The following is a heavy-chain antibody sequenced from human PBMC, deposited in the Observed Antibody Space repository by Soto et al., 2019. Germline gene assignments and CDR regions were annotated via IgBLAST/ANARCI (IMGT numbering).Heavy chain of an antibody. CDR3: ARVRFVVVNTRHETNWFEP. CDR2: ISAYNGNT. Sequence: QVQLVQSGAEVKKPGASVKVSCKASGYTFTSYGISWVRQAPGQGLEWMGWISAYNGNTNYAQKLQGRVTMTTDTSTSTAYMELRSLRSDDTAVYYCARVRFVVVNTRHETNWFEPWGQGTLVTVSS. CDR1: GYTFTSYG. D-gene: IGHD3-22*01. V-gene: IGHV1-18*01. J-gene: IGHJ5*02.